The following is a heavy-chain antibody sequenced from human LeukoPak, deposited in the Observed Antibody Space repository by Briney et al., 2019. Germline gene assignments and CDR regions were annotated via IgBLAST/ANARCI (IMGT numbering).Heavy chain of an antibody. CDR3: ARQAAYYDYVWGSYRPYYYYYYMDV. J-gene: IGHJ6*03. CDR1: GGSISSYY. V-gene: IGHV4-4*07. CDR2: IYTSGST. Sequence: SETLSLTCTVSGGSISSYYWSWIRQPAGKGLEWIGRIYTSGSTNYNPSLKSRVTMSVDTSKNQFSLKLSSVTAADTAVYYCARQAAYYDYVWGSYRPYYYYYYMDVWGKGTTVTISS. D-gene: IGHD3-16*02.